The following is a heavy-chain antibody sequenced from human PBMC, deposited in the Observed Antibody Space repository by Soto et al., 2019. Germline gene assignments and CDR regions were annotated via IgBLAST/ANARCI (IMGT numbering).Heavy chain of an antibody. J-gene: IGHJ6*02. CDR2: ISYDGSNK. CDR1: GFTDSSYG. V-gene: IGHV3-30*18. Sequence: GGSLSLSCAGSGFTDSSYGMHGVGQATEKGLEWVAVISYDGSNKYYADSVKGRFTISRDNSKNTLYLQMNSLRAEDTAVYYCAKDHMATILAHYYGMDVWGQGTTVTVSS. D-gene: IGHD5-12*01. CDR3: AKDHMATILAHYYGMDV.